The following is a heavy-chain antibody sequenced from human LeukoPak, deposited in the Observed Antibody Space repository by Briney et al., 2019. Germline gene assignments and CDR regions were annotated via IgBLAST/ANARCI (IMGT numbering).Heavy chain of an antibody. D-gene: IGHD3-10*01. Sequence: PGGSLRLSCAASGFVFSSYAVNWVRQGPGKGLEWVSAISGSGGYTSYADSVKGRFTISRDNSKNTLYLQMSSLRAEDTAVYYCAKEGGSGTYYSYFHYWGQGTLVTVSS. CDR1: GFVFSSYA. V-gene: IGHV3-23*01. J-gene: IGHJ4*02. CDR2: ISGSGGYT. CDR3: AKEGGSGTYYSYFHY.